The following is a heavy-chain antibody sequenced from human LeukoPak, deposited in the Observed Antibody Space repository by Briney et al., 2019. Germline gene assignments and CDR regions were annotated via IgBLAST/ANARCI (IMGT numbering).Heavy chain of an antibody. CDR1: GFTFSDFP. CDR3: AKEKEKLVTFDY. V-gene: IGHV3-43*02. J-gene: IGHJ4*02. D-gene: IGHD2-21*02. Sequence: GGSLRLSRAASGFTFSDFPMIWVRQAPGKGLEWVSSIFPSSGEIHYADSVKGRFTISRDNSKNSLYLQMNSLRTEDTALYYCAKEKEKLVTFDYRGQGTLVTVSS. CDR2: IFPSSGEI.